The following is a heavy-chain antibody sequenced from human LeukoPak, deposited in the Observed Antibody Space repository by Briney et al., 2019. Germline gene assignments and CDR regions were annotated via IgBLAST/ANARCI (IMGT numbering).Heavy chain of an antibody. D-gene: IGHD3-22*01. J-gene: IGHJ4*02. CDR2: INHSGST. CDR1: GGSSSGYY. CDR3: ARFAYYAGSGYYYHDY. V-gene: IGHV4-34*01. Sequence: SETLSLTCVVYGGSSSGYYWSCIRQPPGKGLEWIGEINHSGSTNYNPSLKSRVTISVDTSKNQFSLKLSSVTAADTAVCYCARFAYYAGSGYYYHDYWGQGTLVTVSS.